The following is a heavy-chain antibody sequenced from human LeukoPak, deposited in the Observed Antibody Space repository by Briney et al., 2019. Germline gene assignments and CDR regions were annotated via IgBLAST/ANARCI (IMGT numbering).Heavy chain of an antibody. D-gene: IGHD4-23*01. Sequence: SETLSLTCAVSGGSISSSNWWSWVRQPPGKGLEWIGEIYHSGSTYYNPSLKSRVTISVDRSKNQFSLKLSSVTAADTAVYYCARDPDGGNSVDDFDYWGQGTLVTVSS. CDR1: GGSISSSNW. V-gene: IGHV4-4*02. CDR3: ARDPDGGNSVDDFDY. J-gene: IGHJ4*02. CDR2: IYHSGST.